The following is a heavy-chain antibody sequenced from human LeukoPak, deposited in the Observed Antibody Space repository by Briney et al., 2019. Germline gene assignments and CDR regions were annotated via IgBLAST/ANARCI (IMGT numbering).Heavy chain of an antibody. CDR1: GGSFSGYY. J-gene: IGHJ4*02. CDR2: INHSGST. D-gene: IGHD3-10*01. V-gene: IGHV4-34*01. CDR3: ARQLGSYGSGSYYIDC. Sequence: PSETLSLTCAVYGGSFSGYYWSWIRQPPGKGLEWIGEINHSGSTNYNPSLKSRVTISVDTSKNQFSLKLSSVTAADTAVYYCARQLGSYGSGSYYIDCWGQGTLVTVSS.